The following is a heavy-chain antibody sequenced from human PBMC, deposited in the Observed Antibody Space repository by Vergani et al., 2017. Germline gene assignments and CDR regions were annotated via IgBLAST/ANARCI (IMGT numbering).Heavy chain of an antibody. CDR2: IYYSGST. D-gene: IGHD6-19*01. Sequence: QLQLQESGPGLVKPSATLSLTCSVSGASIRSSNYYWGWIRQPPGKGLEWIASIYYSGSTYYNPSLKSRVTISVDTSKNQFSLKLSSVTAADTAVYFCASHSTVEWLEKLGRIEPWGQGILVTVSS. V-gene: IGHV4-39*01. CDR3: ASHSTVEWLEKLGRIEP. CDR1: GASIRSSNYY. J-gene: IGHJ5*02.